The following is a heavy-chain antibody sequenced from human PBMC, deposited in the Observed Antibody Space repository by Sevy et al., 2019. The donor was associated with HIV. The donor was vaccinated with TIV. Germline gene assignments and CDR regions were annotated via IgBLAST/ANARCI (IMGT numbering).Heavy chain of an antibody. CDR1: GGSISTYY. V-gene: IGHV4-59*01. J-gene: IGHJ5*02. CDR3: ARAAPVRSGDDSLNWFDP. Sequence: SETLSLTCTVSGGSISTYYWSWIRQPPGKGLEYIGYIYYTGSTNYNPSLKNRVTISVDTSKNPFSLNLMSVTAVDTAVYYWARAAPVRSGDDSLNWFDPWGQGTLVTVSS. CDR2: IYYTGST. D-gene: IGHD5-12*01.